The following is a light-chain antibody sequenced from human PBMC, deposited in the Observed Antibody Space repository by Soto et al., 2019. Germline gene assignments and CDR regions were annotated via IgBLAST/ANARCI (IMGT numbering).Light chain of an antibody. V-gene: IGLV1-40*01. CDR1: RSNIGAGYD. Sequence: QSVLTQPPSVSGAPGQRVTISCTGRRSNIGAGYDVHWYQQLPGAATKLLIYGNSNRPSGVPDRFSGSKSGTSASLAITGLQAEDEADYYCQSYDSSLSGWVFGGGTK. CDR3: QSYDSSLSGWV. CDR2: GNS. J-gene: IGLJ3*02.